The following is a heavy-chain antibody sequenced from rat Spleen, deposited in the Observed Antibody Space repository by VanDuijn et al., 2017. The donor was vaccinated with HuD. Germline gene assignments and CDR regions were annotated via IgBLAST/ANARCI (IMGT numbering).Heavy chain of an antibody. CDR2: IWNSGGT. CDR3: ARGDYWFAY. Sequence: QVQLKESGPGLVQPSQTLSLTCTVSGLSLTSNSVSWIRQPPGKGLEWMGVIWNSGGTRYNPALKSRLSISKDTSKSQVFLKMNSLQTEDTATYYCARGDYWFAYWGQGTLVTVSS. CDR1: GLSLTSNS. J-gene: IGHJ3*01. V-gene: IGHV2-47*01.